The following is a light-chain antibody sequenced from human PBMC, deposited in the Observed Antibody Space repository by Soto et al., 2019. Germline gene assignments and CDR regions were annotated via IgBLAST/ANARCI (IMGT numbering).Light chain of an antibody. CDR3: QQFGNSPYT. J-gene: IGKJ2*01. CDR1: QSINNRY. Sequence: EIVLTQSPGTLSLSPGERATLSCRASQSINNRYLAWYQQKPGQAPRLLIYAASSRATGIPDRFSGSGSGTDFTLTISRLEPEDFAVYYCQQFGNSPYTFGQGTRLEIK. CDR2: AAS. V-gene: IGKV3-20*01.